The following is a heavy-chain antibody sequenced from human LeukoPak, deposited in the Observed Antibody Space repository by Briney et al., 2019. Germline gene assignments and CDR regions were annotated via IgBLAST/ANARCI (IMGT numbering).Heavy chain of an antibody. D-gene: IGHD4-17*01. CDR1: GGSISGGSYY. CDR2: IYTSGST. Sequence: SQTLSLTCTVSGGSISGGSYYWSWIRQPAGKGLEWIGRIYTSGSTNYNPSLKSRVTISVDTSKNQFSLKLSSVTAADTAVYYCARAPLDYGDYVYYFDYWGQGTLVTVSS. J-gene: IGHJ4*02. V-gene: IGHV4-61*02. CDR3: ARAPLDYGDYVYYFDY.